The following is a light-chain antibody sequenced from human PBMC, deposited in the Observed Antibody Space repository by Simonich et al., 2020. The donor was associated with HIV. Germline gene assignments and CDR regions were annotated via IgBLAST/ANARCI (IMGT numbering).Light chain of an antibody. CDR3: QEYNNWPPWT. CDR2: GAA. J-gene: IGKJ1*01. CDR1: QRVSSN. Sequence: DIVMTQSQATLSVSPGERATLSCRASQRVSSNLAWYQQKPGHTPRLLIYGAATRATGIPARFSGSGSGTEFTLTISSLQSEDFAVYYCQEYNNWPPWTFGQGTKVEIK. V-gene: IGKV3-15*01.